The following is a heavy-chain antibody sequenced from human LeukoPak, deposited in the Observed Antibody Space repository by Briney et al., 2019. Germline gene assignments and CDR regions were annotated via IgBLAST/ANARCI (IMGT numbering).Heavy chain of an antibody. J-gene: IGHJ4*02. CDR2: INPDGSVT. CDR3: ARGSRDDFNHGDY. V-gene: IGHV3-74*01. D-gene: IGHD5-24*01. Sequence: RGSLRLSCAASGFTFSNYWMHWVRQGPGKGLVWVSRINPDGSVTSHADSVKGRFTISRDNAKNTLYLQMNSLRAEDTAVYYCARGSRDDFNHGDYWGQGTLVTVSS. CDR1: GFTFSNYW.